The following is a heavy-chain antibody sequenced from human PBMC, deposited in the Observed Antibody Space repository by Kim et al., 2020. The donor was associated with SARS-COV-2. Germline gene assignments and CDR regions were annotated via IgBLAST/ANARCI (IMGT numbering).Heavy chain of an antibody. J-gene: IGHJ4*01. CDR2: ISSNGGST. V-gene: IGHV3-64*02. CDR3: ARGKGYCSRTTCHFYFD. Sequence: GGSLRLSCAASGFTFSTYAMHWVRQAPGKGLEYVSTISSNGGSTYYADSVTGRFTISRDNSKNTLYLQMGSLRAEDMTIYYCARGKGYCSRTTCHFYFD. CDR1: GFTFSTYA. D-gene: IGHD2-2*01.